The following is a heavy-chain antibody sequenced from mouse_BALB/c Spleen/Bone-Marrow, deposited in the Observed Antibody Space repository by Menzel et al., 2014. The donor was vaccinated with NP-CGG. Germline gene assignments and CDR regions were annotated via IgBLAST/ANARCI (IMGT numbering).Heavy chain of an antibody. J-gene: IGHJ1*01. CDR1: GFSLKNYG. CDR3: ARDRAYGNWYFDV. D-gene: IGHD2-1*01. V-gene: IGHV2-9*02. Sequence: VQRVESGPGLVAPSQSLSITCTVSGFSLKNYGVHWVRQPPGKGLEWLGVIGTGGGTNYNSALMSRLSINKDNSKSQVFLKMNSLQTDDTAMYYCARDRAYGNWYFDVWGAGTPVTVSS. CDR2: IGTGGGT.